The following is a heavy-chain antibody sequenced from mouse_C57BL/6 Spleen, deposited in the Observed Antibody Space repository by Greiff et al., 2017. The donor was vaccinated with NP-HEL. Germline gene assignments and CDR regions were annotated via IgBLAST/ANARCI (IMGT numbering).Heavy chain of an antibody. Sequence: VQLQQSGAELMKPGASVKLSCKATGYTFTGYWIEWVKQRPGHGLEWIGEILPGSGSTNYNEKFKGKATFTADTSSNTAYMQLSSLTTEDSAIYYGARSLQLRLRSAWFAYWGQGTLVTVSA. J-gene: IGHJ3*01. D-gene: IGHD3-2*02. CDR2: ILPGSGST. CDR3: ARSLQLRLRSAWFAY. CDR1: GYTFTGYW. V-gene: IGHV1-9*01.